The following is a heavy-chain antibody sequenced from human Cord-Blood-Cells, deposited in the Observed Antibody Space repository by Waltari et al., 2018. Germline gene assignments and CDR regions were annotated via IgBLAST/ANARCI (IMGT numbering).Heavy chain of an antibody. V-gene: IGHV3-53*01. CDR1: GFTVSSNY. D-gene: IGHD6-19*01. J-gene: IGHJ4*02. Sequence: EVQLVESGGGLVQPGGSLRLSCAASGFTVSSNYMSWVRQAPGKGQEWVTVIYSGGSTYYADSVKGRFTISRDNSKNTLYLQMNSLRAEDTAVYYCARDQAGDFDYWGQGTLVTVSS. CDR3: ARDQAGDFDY. CDR2: IYSGGST.